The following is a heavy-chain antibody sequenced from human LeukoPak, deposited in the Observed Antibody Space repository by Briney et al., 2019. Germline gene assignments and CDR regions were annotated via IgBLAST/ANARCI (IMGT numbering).Heavy chain of an antibody. D-gene: IGHD5-12*01. CDR3: AREGSSGQDWYAFDV. CDR1: GFSFTGYY. J-gene: IGHJ3*01. V-gene: IGHV1-2*02. CDR2: MYFNSGAT. Sequence: SVKVSCKASGFSFTGYYVQWLRQAPGQGLEWVGWMYFNSGATRYAPKFQDRVTMTRDTSISTAYMELSSLRADDTAMYFCAREGSSGQDWYAFDVWGQETMVTVSS.